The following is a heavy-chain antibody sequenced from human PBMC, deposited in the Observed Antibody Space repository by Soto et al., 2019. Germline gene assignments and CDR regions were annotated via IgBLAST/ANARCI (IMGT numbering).Heavy chain of an antibody. CDR3: ARDQAITMVRGVPGY. CDR1: GYTFTGYY. Sequence: ASVKVSCKASGYTFTGYYIHWVRQAPGQGLEWIGWINPNSGGTNYAQKFQGRVTMTRATSISTAYMELSRLRSDDTAGYYCARDQAITMVRGVPGYWGQGTLVPVSS. V-gene: IGHV1-2*02. CDR2: INPNSGGT. D-gene: IGHD3-10*01. J-gene: IGHJ4*02.